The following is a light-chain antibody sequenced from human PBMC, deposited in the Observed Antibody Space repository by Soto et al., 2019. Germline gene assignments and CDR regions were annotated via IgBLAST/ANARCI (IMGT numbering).Light chain of an antibody. V-gene: IGLV2-8*01. CDR3: ASFAGSSTDV. Sequence: QSVLTQPPSASGSPGQSVTISCTGTSSDVGASNYVSWYQQHPGKAPKLVIFEVTRRPSGVPDRFSGSTSGNTASLTVSGLQAEDEADYYCASFAGSSTDVFGTGTKLTVL. CDR2: EVT. J-gene: IGLJ1*01. CDR1: SSDVGASNY.